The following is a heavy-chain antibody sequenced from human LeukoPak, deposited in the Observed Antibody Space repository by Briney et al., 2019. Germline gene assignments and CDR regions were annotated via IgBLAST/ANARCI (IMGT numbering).Heavy chain of an antibody. Sequence: GGSLRLSCAASGFSFSDYWMTWVRRAPGKGLEWVATINQDGSEMSYVGSAKGRYTISRDNAKNSLYLQMNSLRVEDTAVYYCAKLGGQELHNYYVAVCGKGTTVAVSS. D-gene: IGHD3-16*01. CDR3: AKLGGQELHNYYVAV. J-gene: IGHJ6*03. CDR1: GFSFSDYW. CDR2: INQDGSEM. V-gene: IGHV3-7*03.